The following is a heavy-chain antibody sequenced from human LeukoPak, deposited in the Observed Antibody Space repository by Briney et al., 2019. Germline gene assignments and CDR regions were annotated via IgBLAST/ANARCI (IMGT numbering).Heavy chain of an antibody. D-gene: IGHD3-16*01. V-gene: IGHV4-59*08. CDR1: GGSISRYY. J-gene: IGHJ4*02. Sequence: SETLSLTCTVSGGSISRYYWSWIRQPPGKGLEWIGYIYSSENTYYNPSLNSRVTISVDTSKNQFSLKLSSVTAADTAVYYCATWGLVPNDYWGQGTLVTVSS. CDR2: IYSSENT. CDR3: ATWGLVPNDY.